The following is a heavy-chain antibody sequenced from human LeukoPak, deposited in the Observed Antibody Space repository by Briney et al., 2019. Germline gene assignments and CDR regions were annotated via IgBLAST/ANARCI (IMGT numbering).Heavy chain of an antibody. V-gene: IGHV3-30*01. J-gene: IGHJ4*02. Sequence: GGSLRLSCAASGFTFSSYAMHWVRQAPGKGLEWVAVISYDGSNKYYADSVKGRFTISRDNSKNTLYLQMNSLRAEDTAVYYCARDIFSSSWSDGRSYFDYWGQGTLVTVSS. CDR1: GFTFSSYA. CDR2: ISYDGSNK. D-gene: IGHD6-13*01. CDR3: ARDIFSSSWSDGRSYFDY.